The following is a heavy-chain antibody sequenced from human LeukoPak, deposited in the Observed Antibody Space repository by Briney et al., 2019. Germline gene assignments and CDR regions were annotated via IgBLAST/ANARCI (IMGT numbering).Heavy chain of an antibody. CDR1: GYTFTSYY. V-gene: IGHV1-46*01. J-gene: IGHJ4*02. Sequence: ASVKVSCKASGYTFTSYYMHWVRQAPGQGLEWMGIINPSGGSTSYAQKFQGRVTMTRDMSISTVYMELSRLGSDDTAVYYCASSPTALLDYWGQGTLVTVSS. CDR2: INPSGGST. D-gene: IGHD2-21*02. CDR3: ASSPTALLDY.